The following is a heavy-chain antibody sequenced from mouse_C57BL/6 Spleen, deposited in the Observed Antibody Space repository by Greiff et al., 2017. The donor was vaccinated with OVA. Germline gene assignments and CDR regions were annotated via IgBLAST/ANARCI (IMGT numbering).Heavy chain of an antibody. CDR1: GYTFTNYW. CDR3: AGALFISTIGDAMDY. CDR2: IHPYDSDT. Sequence: QVQLQQSGAELVKPGASVKVSCKASGYTFTNYWMHWVKQRPGQGLEWIGRIHPYDSDTNYNQKFKGKATLTVDKSSSTAYMQLSSLTSEDSAVYYCAGALFISTIGDAMDYWGQGTSVTVSS. V-gene: IGHV1-74*01. J-gene: IGHJ4*01. D-gene: IGHD1-1*01.